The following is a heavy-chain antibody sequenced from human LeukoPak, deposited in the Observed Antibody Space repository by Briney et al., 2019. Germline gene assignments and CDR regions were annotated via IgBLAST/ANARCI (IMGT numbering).Heavy chain of an antibody. V-gene: IGHV4-59*12. J-gene: IGHJ4*02. CDR2: IYYSGST. CDR3: ARYGIDCSNGVCYCFDY. CDR1: GGSISSYY. D-gene: IGHD2-8*01. Sequence: SETLSLTCTVSGGSISSYYWSWIRQPPGKGLEWIGYIYYSGSTNYNPSLKSRVTISVDTSKNQFSLKLSSVTAADTAVYYCARYGIDCSNGVCYCFDYWGQGTLVTVSS.